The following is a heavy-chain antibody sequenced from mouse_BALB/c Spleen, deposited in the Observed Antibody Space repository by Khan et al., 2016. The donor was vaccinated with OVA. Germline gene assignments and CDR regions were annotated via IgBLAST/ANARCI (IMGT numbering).Heavy chain of an antibody. CDR1: GYSFTGYY. CDR2: ISCYNGAT. CDR3: ASGESFGSSSFAY. Sequence: LVKTGASVKISCKASGYSFTGYYMHWVKQSPGKSLEWIGYISCYNGATSYNQKFKGKATFTVDTSSSKAYMQFNSLTSEDSAGYYWASGESFGSSSFAYWGQGTLGSVSA. D-gene: IGHD1-1*01. V-gene: IGHV1S34*01. J-gene: IGHJ3*01.